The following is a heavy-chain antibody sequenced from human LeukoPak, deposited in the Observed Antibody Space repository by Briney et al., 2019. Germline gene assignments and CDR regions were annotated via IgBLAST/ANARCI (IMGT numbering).Heavy chain of an antibody. V-gene: IGHV7-4-1*02. CDR2: INTNTGNP. D-gene: IGHD2-8*01. CDR3: ASFFCTSGLCYYLDY. J-gene: IGHJ4*02. CDR1: GYTFTSNA. Sequence: RASVKVSCKASGYTFTSNALGWVRQAPGQGLEWMGWINTNTGNPTYAQGFTGRFVFSLDTSDNTAYLQISSLQAEDTAVYYCASFFCTSGLCYYLDYWGQGTLVTVSS.